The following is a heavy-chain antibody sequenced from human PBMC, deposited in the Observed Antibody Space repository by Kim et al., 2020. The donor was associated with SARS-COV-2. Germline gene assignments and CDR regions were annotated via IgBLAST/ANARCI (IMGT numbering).Heavy chain of an antibody. J-gene: IGHJ3*02. D-gene: IGHD5-18*01. V-gene: IGHV4-61*01. CDR3: ARDRYSYGPRRDAFDI. CDR1: GGSVSSGSYY. Sequence: SETLSLTCTVSGGSVSSGSYYWSWIRQPPGKGLEWIGYIYYSGSTNYNPSLKSRVTISVDTSKNQFSLKLSSVTAADTAVYYCARDRYSYGPRRDAFDIWGQGTMVTVSS. CDR2: IYYSGST.